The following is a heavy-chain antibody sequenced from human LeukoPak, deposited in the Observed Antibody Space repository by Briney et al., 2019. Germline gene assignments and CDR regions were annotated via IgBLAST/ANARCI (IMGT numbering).Heavy chain of an antibody. J-gene: IGHJ6*03. Sequence: ASVKVSCKASGYTFTGYYMHWVRQAPGQGLEWMGWINPNSGDTNHAQKFQGRVTMTRDTSISTAYLELSSLTSDDTAVYYCARESYYGSGRTFYYMDVWGKGTTVTISS. CDR2: INPNSGDT. V-gene: IGHV1-2*02. D-gene: IGHD3-10*01. CDR3: ARESYYGSGRTFYYMDV. CDR1: GYTFTGYY.